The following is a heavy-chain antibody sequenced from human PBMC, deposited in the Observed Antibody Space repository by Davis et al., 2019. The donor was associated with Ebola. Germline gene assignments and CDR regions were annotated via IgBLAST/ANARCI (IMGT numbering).Heavy chain of an antibody. CDR2: INHRGNT. Sequence: PGGSLRLSCAASGFTFKTNGMHWVRQPPGKGLEWIGEINHRGNTNYNPSLKSPVTISVDTSNNQFSLKLHSVTAADTAVYFCARHLTGNRAFDIWGQGTMLNVSS. CDR1: GFTFKTNG. CDR3: ARHLTGNRAFDI. D-gene: IGHD1-20*01. J-gene: IGHJ3*02. V-gene: IGHV4-34*01.